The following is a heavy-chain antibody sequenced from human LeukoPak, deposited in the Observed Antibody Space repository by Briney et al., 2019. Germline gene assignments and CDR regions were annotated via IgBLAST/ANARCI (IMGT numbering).Heavy chain of an antibody. D-gene: IGHD1-20*01. Sequence: GGSLRLSCTASGFTFGDYAMSWFRQAPGKGLEWVGFIRSKTNGGTPEYAASVRGRFTISRDDSKSIAYLQMNSLKTEDTAVYYCTRDRNNWYAADLSPLTWGQGTLVTVSS. V-gene: IGHV3-49*03. J-gene: IGHJ4*02. CDR3: TRDRNNWYAADLSPLT. CDR1: GFTFGDYA. CDR2: IRSKTNGGTP.